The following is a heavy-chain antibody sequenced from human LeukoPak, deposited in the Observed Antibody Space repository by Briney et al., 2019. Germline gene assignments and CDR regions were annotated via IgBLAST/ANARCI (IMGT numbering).Heavy chain of an antibody. CDR2: IIPIFGTA. D-gene: IGHD5-12*01. J-gene: IGHJ4*02. V-gene: IGHV1-69*01. Sequence: SVKVSCKASGGTFSSYAISWVRQAPGQGLEWMGGIIPIFGTANYAQKFQGRVTITADESTSTAYMELSSLRSEDTAVYYCARGAGYSGYDRSGEFDYWGQGTPVTVSS. CDR3: ARGAGYSGYDRSGEFDY. CDR1: GGTFSSYA.